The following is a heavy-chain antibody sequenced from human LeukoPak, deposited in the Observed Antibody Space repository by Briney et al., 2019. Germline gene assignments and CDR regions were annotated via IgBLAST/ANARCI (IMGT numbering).Heavy chain of an antibody. D-gene: IGHD6-19*01. V-gene: IGHV1-18*01. Sequence: GASVKVSCKASGYTFINYGISWVRQAPGQGLEWMGWINGYNGNTNYAQKLQGRVSMTTDTSPNTAYMELRSLRSDDTAEYYCAREGAGSGWPDYWGQGTLVTVSS. CDR2: INGYNGNT. CDR1: GYTFINYG. CDR3: AREGAGSGWPDY. J-gene: IGHJ4*02.